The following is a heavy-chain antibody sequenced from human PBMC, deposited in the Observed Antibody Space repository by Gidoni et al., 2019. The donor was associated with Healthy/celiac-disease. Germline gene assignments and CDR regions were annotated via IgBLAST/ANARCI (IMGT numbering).Heavy chain of an antibody. J-gene: IGHJ6*03. Sequence: QVQLVQSGAEVKKPGSSVKVSCKASGGTFSSYAISWVRQAPGQGLEWMGGIIPIVGTANYAKKFQGRVTITADESTSTAYMELSRLRSEDTALYYCARIRGGKTTVTNFYYYMDVWGKGTTVTVSS. V-gene: IGHV1-69*01. D-gene: IGHD4-17*01. CDR2: IIPIVGTA. CDR3: ARIRGGKTTVTNFYYYMDV. CDR1: GGTFSSYA.